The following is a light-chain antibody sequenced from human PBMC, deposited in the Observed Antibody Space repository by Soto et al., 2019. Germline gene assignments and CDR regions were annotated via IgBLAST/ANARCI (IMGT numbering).Light chain of an antibody. CDR1: QSVSND. J-gene: IGKJ4*01. V-gene: IGKV3-11*01. Sequence: EFVLTQSPCTLSLSHGERATLSCRASQSVSNDLAWYQQKPGQSPRLLIYDASNRAAGIPARFSGSGSGTGFTLTISGLEPEDFAVYYCQQRHNWPLTFGGGTKVDIK. CDR3: QQRHNWPLT. CDR2: DAS.